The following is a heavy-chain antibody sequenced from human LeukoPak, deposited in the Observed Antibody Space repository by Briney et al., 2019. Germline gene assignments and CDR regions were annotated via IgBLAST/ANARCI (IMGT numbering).Heavy chain of an antibody. V-gene: IGHV3-48*01. CDR1: GFTVSSNY. CDR3: ARGRHYYDSSVNRGADY. D-gene: IGHD3-22*01. Sequence: GGSLRLSCAASGFTVSSNYMNWVRQAPGKGLEWVSYISSSTTTMLYADSVKGRFTISRDNAKNSLYLQMDSLRAEDTAVYYCARGRHYYDSSVNRGADYWGQGTLVTVSS. CDR2: ISSSTTTM. J-gene: IGHJ4*02.